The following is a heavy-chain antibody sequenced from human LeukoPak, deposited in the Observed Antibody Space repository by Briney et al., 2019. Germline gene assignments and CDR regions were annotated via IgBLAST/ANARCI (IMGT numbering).Heavy chain of an antibody. Sequence: ASVKVSCKASGYTFTSYGISWVRQAPGQGLEWMGWISAYNGNTNYAQKFQGRVTMTRDTSISTAYMELSRLRSDDTAVYYCARGGSVLLWFGETDMDVWGKGTTVTISS. D-gene: IGHD3-10*01. V-gene: IGHV1-18*01. CDR3: ARGGSVLLWFGETDMDV. J-gene: IGHJ6*03. CDR1: GYTFTSYG. CDR2: ISAYNGNT.